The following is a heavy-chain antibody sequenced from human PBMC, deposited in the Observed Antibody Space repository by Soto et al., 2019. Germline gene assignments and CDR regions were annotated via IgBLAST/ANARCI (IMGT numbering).Heavy chain of an antibody. J-gene: IGHJ5*02. Sequence: EVQLLESGGGLVQPGGSLRLSCAASGFTYSSYAMSWVRQAPGKGLEWVSAISGSGGSTYYADSVKGRFTISRDNSKNTLYLQMNSLRAEDMAVYYCAKYNQAGDNNWFDPWGQGTLVTVSS. V-gene: IGHV3-23*01. CDR2: ISGSGGST. D-gene: IGHD1-20*01. CDR3: AKYNQAGDNNWFDP. CDR1: GFTYSSYA.